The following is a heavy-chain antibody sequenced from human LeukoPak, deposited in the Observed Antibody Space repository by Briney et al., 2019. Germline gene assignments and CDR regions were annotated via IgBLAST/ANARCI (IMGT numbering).Heavy chain of an antibody. J-gene: IGHJ5*02. CDR2: IVVGSGNT. CDR1: GFTFTSSA. V-gene: IGHV1-58*02. Sequence: SVKVSCKASGFTFTSSAMQWVRQARGQRLEWIGWIVVGSGNTNYAQKFQERVTITRDMSTSTAYMELSSLRSEDTAVYYCARDNSVYYYDSSGYYRPQNNWFDPWGQGTLVTVSS. D-gene: IGHD3-22*01. CDR3: ARDNSVYYYDSSGYYRPQNNWFDP.